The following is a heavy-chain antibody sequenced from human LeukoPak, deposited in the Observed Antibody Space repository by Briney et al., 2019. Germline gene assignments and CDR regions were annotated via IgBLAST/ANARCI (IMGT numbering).Heavy chain of an antibody. CDR2: IWYDGSNK. J-gene: IGHJ3*02. V-gene: IGHV3-33*01. CDR3: ARGDYQDAFDI. D-gene: IGHD2-2*01. CDR1: GFTFSSYG. Sequence: GGSLRLSCAASGFTFSSYGMHWVRQAPGKGLEWVAVIWYDGSNKYYADSVEGRFTISRDNSKNTLYLQMNSLRAEDTAVYYCARGDYQDAFDIWGQGTMVTVSS.